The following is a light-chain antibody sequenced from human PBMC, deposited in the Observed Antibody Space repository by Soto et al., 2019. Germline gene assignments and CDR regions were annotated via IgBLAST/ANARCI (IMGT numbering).Light chain of an antibody. V-gene: IGKV1-9*01. CDR2: AAS. CDR3: QQLNSYPP. Sequence: DIQLTQSPSFLSASVGDRVTITCRASQGISSHLAWYQQKPGKAPKLLIYAASTLQSGVPSRFSGSGSGTEFTLTISSLQPEDFATYYCQQLNSYPPFGGGTKVDIK. CDR1: QGISSH. J-gene: IGKJ4*01.